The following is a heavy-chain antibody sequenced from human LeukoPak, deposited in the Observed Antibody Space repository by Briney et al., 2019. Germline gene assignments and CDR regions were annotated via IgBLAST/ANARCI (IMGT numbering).Heavy chain of an antibody. D-gene: IGHD3-22*01. V-gene: IGHV3-30*18. CDR1: GFTFSSYG. CDR2: ISYDGSNK. Sequence: PGGSLRLSCAASGFTFSSYGMHWVRQAPGKGLEWVAVISYDGSNKYYADSVKGRFTISRDNSKNTLYLQMNSLRAEDTAVYYCAKDHEDGGYYFDYWGQGTLVTVSS. J-gene: IGHJ4*02. CDR3: AKDHEDGGYYFDY.